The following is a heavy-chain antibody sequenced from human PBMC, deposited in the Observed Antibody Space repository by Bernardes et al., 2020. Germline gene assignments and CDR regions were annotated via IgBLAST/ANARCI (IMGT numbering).Heavy chain of an antibody. Sequence: SETLSLTCTVSGGSISSSSYYWGWIRQPPGKGLEWIGSIYYIGSTYYNPSLKSRVTISVDTSKNQFSLKLSSVTAADTAVYYCASRMVTIFGVDLDYWGQGTLVTVSS. CDR2: IYYIGST. J-gene: IGHJ4*02. D-gene: IGHD3-3*01. CDR3: ASRMVTIFGVDLDY. V-gene: IGHV4-39*01. CDR1: GGSISSSSYY.